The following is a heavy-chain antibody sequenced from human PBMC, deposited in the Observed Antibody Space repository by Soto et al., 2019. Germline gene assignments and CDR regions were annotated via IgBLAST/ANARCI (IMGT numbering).Heavy chain of an antibody. D-gene: IGHD4-17*01. V-gene: IGHV4-61*01. Sequence: QVPLQESGPRLVQPSETLSLTCSVSGGSVSSDSYYWSWIRQPPGAGLEWIGYIYFSGTTNYNPSLESRVTILVDSSKNQFSLKLSSVTAADTAVYYCARSPDSGDYVDYWGQGTLVAVSS. CDR3: ARSPDSGDYVDY. J-gene: IGHJ4*02. CDR2: IYFSGTT. CDR1: GGSVSSDSYY.